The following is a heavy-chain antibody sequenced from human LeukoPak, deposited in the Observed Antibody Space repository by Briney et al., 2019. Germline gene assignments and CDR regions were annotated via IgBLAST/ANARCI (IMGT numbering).Heavy chain of an antibody. Sequence: SETLSLTCTVSGGSISSGSYYWSWIRQPAGKGLEWIGRIYTSGSTNYNPSLKSRVTISVDTSKNQFSLKLSSVTAADTAVYYCARAESRRYYYGTDVWGQGTTVTVSS. CDR2: IYTSGST. CDR1: GGSISSGSYY. J-gene: IGHJ6*02. V-gene: IGHV4-61*02. CDR3: ARAESRRYYYGTDV.